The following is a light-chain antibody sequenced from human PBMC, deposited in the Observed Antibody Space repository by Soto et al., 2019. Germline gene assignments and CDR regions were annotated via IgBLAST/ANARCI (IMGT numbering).Light chain of an antibody. J-gene: IGKJ3*01. CDR3: QQYNNWPLT. CDR2: GES. CDR1: QSVSSP. V-gene: IGKV3-15*01. Sequence: ETLMTQSPATLSLSPDDRATLSCRASQSVSSPLAWFQQKPGQPPRLLIFGESTRATGVPARFSGSGSGTEFTLIISSLQSEDFAIYFCQQYNNWPLTFGRGTKVDIK.